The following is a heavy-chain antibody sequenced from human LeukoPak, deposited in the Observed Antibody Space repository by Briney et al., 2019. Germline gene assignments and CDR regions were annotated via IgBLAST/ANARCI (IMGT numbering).Heavy chain of an antibody. D-gene: IGHD3-16*01. CDR3: AKGGIEDY. Sequence: GGSLRLSCAASGFTFSDYWMHWVRQAPGKGLVWVSRIKTDGSDTNYADSVKGRFTISRDNAKNTLYLQMNSLRAEDTAVYYCAKGGIEDYWGQGTLVTVSS. CDR1: GFTFSDYW. J-gene: IGHJ4*02. CDR2: IKTDGSDT. V-gene: IGHV3-74*01.